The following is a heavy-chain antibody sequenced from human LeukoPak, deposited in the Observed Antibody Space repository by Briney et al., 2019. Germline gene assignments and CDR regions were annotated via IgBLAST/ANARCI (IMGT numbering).Heavy chain of an antibody. J-gene: IGHJ3*02. Sequence: ASVKVSCKASGYTFTTNHINWVRQATGQGLEWMGWMNPDNGDTGYAQKFQGRVSMTRDTSLSTAYMELSSLRSEDTALYYCARVRYCSSTSCYGPEDDAFDIWGQGTMVTVSS. D-gene: IGHD2-2*01. CDR2: MNPDNGDT. CDR1: GYTFTTNH. V-gene: IGHV1-8*01. CDR3: ARVRYCSSTSCYGPEDDAFDI.